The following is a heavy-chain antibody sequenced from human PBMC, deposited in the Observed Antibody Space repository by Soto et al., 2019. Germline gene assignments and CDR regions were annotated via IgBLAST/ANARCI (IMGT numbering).Heavy chain of an antibody. J-gene: IGHJ6*02. CDR3: ATHRGWVGDYPSYYYAMDV. V-gene: IGHV5-51*01. CDR2: IYPGDSDT. D-gene: IGHD4-17*01. Sequence: EVQLVQSGAEVKKPGESLKISCNISGYSFTNYWIDWVRQMPGKGLEWMGLIYPGDSDTRYSPSFQGQVTISADKSISTAYLQWSSLKASDTAMYYCATHRGWVGDYPSYYYAMDVWGQGTTVTVSS. CDR1: GYSFTNYW.